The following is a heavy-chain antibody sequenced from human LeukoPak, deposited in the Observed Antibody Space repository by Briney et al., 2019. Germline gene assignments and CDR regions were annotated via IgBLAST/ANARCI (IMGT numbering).Heavy chain of an antibody. CDR2: IRRGSNGYTT. CDR1: GFIFSDYI. Sequence: PGGSLRLSCAASGFIFSDYILDWVRQAPGKGLEWVGRIRRGSNGYTTEYAASVKGRFIISRDDSKSSLYLTMNSLKTEDTAVYHCARDGGDVIYSAFDIWGQGTMVTVSS. V-gene: IGHV3-72*01. J-gene: IGHJ3*02. D-gene: IGHD3-16*01. CDR3: ARDGGDVIYSAFDI.